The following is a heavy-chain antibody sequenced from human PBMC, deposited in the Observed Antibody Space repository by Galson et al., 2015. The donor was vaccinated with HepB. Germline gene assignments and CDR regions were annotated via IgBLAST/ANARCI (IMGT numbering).Heavy chain of an antibody. V-gene: IGHV3-15*01. J-gene: IGHJ4*02. D-gene: IGHD6-19*01. Sequence: SLRLSCAASGFTFSNAWMSWVRQAPGKGLEWVGRIKSKTDGGTTDYAAPVKGRFTISRDDSKNTLYLQMNSLKTEDTAVYYCTTEGIAVAGVVYDYWGQGTLVTVSS. CDR2: IKSKTDGGTT. CDR1: GFTFSNAW. CDR3: TTEGIAVAGVVYDY.